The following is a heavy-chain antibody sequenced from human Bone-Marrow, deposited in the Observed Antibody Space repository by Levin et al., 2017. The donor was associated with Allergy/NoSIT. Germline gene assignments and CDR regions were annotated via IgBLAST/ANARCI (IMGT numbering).Heavy chain of an antibody. D-gene: IGHD4-23*01. CDR3: AREYYDGNPDFDY. V-gene: IGHV3-30-3*01. CDR1: GLTFSTYA. Sequence: SCAASGLTFSTYAMHWVRQAPGKGLEWLAFISYDGTAKYDADSVRGRFTISRDNSKNTLYLQMNGLRTEDTALYFCAREYYDGNPDFDYWGQGTLVTVSS. J-gene: IGHJ4*02. CDR2: ISYDGTAK.